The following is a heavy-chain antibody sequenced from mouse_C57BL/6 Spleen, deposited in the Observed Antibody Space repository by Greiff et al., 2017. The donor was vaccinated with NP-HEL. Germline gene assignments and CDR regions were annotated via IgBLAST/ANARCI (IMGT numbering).Heavy chain of an antibody. V-gene: IGHV5-17*01. CDR2: ISSGSSTI. D-gene: IGHD1-1*01. CDR1: GFTFSDYG. CDR3: ARRGTTVVRGYFDV. J-gene: IGHJ1*03. Sequence: EVQRVESGGGLVKPGGSLKLSCAASGFTFSDYGMHWVRQAPEKGLEWVAYISSGSSTIYYADTVKGRFTISRDNAKNTLFLQMTSLRSEDTAMYYCARRGTTVVRGYFDVWGTGTTVTVSS.